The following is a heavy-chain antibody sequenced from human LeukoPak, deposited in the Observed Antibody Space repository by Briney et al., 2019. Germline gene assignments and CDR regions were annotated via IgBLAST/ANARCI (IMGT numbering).Heavy chain of an antibody. V-gene: IGHV3-49*04. D-gene: IGHD3-9*01. Sequence: GGSLRLSCAASGFTFSSYWMSWVRQAPGKGLEWVGFIRSKAYGGTTEYAASVKGRFTISRDDSKSIAYLQMNSLKTEDTAVYYCTRDLSFDWLFPDYFDYWGQGTLVTVSS. CDR2: IRSKAYGGTT. CDR1: GFTFSSYW. CDR3: TRDLSFDWLFPDYFDY. J-gene: IGHJ4*02.